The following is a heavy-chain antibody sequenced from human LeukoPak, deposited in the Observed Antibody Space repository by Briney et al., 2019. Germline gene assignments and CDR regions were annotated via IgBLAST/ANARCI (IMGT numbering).Heavy chain of an antibody. CDR3: ERLGQYYDYVWGSYPSDYFDY. CDR1: GYTFTSYG. CDR2: ISAYNGNT. V-gene: IGHV1-18*01. J-gene: IGHJ4*02. Sequence: ASVKVSCKASGYTFTSYGISWVRQAPGQGLEWMGWISAYNGNTNYAQKLQGRVTMTTDTSTSTAYMELRSLRSDDTAVYYCERLGQYYDYVWGSYPSDYFDYWGQGTLVTVSS. D-gene: IGHD3-16*01.